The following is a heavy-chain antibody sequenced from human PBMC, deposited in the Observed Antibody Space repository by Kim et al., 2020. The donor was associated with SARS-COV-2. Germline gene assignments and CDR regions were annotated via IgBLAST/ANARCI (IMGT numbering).Heavy chain of an antibody. J-gene: IGHJ6*02. CDR2: IYYSGST. CDR1: GGSISSYY. D-gene: IGHD6-13*01. CDR3: ARGEQQLSLDYGMDV. Sequence: SETLSLTCTVSGGSISSYYWSWIRQPPGKGLEWIGYIYYSGSTNYNPSLKSRVTISVDTSKNQFSLKLSSVTAADTAVYYCARGEQQLSLDYGMDVWGQGNTVPVSS. V-gene: IGHV4-59*01.